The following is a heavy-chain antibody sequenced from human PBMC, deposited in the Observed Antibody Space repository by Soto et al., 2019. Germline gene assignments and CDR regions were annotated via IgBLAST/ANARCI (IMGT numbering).Heavy chain of an antibody. CDR3: AKGSRTSRPYYFDY. CDR2: ITGDGADT. V-gene: IGHV3-23*01. J-gene: IGHJ4*02. D-gene: IGHD2-2*01. Sequence: GGSLRLSYGASGFTFSNYAMSWVRQAPGQGLEWVSAITGDGADTYHADSVKGRFTISRDNSMNTLYLQMNSLRAEDTAVYYCAKGSRTSRPYYFDYWGQGTLVTV. CDR1: GFTFSNYA.